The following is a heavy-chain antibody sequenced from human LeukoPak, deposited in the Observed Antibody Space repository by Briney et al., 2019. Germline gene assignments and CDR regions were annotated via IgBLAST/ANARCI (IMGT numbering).Heavy chain of an antibody. D-gene: IGHD3-10*01. J-gene: IGHJ5*02. CDR2: IYYSGST. CDR1: GGSISSGDYY. CDR3: ARDGSYTMVRGVPYNWFDP. V-gene: IGHV4-30-4*01. Sequence: PSETLFLTCTVSGGSISSGDYYWSWIRQPPGKGLEWIGYIYYSGSTYYNPSLKGRVTISVDTSKNQFSLKLSSVTAADTAVYYCARDGSYTMVRGVPYNWFDPWGQGTLVTVSS.